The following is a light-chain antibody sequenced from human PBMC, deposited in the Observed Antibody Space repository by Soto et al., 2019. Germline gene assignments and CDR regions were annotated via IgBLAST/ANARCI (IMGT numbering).Light chain of an antibody. V-gene: IGKV3-15*01. CDR1: QSVGSN. CDR3: QQYNNWS. J-gene: IGKJ1*01. CDR2: SAC. Sequence: EVVMTQSPATLSVSPVERATLSCRASQSVGSNLSWYQQKPGQGPRLLIYSACTRATGVPARFSGSGSGTEFTLTISSLQSEDFAVYYCQQYNNWSFGQGTKVDI.